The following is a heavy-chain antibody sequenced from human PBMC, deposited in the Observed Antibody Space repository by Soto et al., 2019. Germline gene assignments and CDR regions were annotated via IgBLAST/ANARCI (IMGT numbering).Heavy chain of an antibody. J-gene: IGHJ4*02. CDR2: IYSGGNT. D-gene: IGHD4-17*01. CDR3: ARDPWVGDIGDY. Sequence: DVQLVESGGGLVLRGESLRLSCAASGFTVGSAYMSWVRQAPGKGLEWVAGIYSGGNTYYADTVKGRFTISRDTSKNRLYLQMNSLRAGDAAIYYCARDPWVGDIGDYWGQGTLVTVPS. CDR1: GFTVGSAY. V-gene: IGHV3-66*01.